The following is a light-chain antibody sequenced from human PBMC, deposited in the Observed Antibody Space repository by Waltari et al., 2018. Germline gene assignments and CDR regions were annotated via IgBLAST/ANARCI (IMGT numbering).Light chain of an antibody. Sequence: QSVLTQPPSASGTPGQRVTISCSGSSSNIGSNSVNWYQQLPGTAPKLLIYSNNQRPSGVPARFSGSKSGTSASLAISGLQSEDEADYYCAAWDDSLIGPVFGGGTKLTVL. CDR2: SNN. V-gene: IGLV1-44*01. CDR3: AAWDDSLIGPV. J-gene: IGLJ3*02. CDR1: SSNIGSNS.